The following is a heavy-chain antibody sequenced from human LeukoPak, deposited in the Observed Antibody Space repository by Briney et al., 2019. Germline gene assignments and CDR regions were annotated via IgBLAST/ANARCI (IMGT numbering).Heavy chain of an antibody. V-gene: IGHV3-43*02. CDR3: ATWAFYHSLDV. D-gene: IGHD1-26*01. CDR2: IDEDGRKT. Sequence: AGGSLRLSCAASGFTLDAFAMHWVRQAPGKGLEGVSLIDEDGRKTYYADSVKGRFTISRDNSKNSLYLQMNSLRTEDTALYYCATWAFYHSLDVWGRGATVIVSS. CDR1: GFTLDAFA. J-gene: IGHJ6*02.